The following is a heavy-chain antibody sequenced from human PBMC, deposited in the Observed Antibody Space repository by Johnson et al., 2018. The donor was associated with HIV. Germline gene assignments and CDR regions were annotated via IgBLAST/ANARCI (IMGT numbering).Heavy chain of an antibody. CDR1: GFTFSSYG. V-gene: IGHV3-30*03. Sequence: VQLVESGGGVVQPGRSLRLSCAASGFTFSSYGMHWVRQAPGKGLEWVAVISYDGSEQYYVDSVKGRFTISRDNSKNTRYLQMNSLRAEDTAVYYCARDRHLTVTYAFDIWGQGTMVTVSS. CDR3: ARDRHLTVTYAFDI. J-gene: IGHJ3*02. D-gene: IGHD4-17*01. CDR2: ISYDGSEQ.